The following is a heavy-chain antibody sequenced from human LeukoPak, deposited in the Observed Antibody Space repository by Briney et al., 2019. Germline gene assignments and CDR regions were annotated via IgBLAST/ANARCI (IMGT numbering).Heavy chain of an antibody. CDR2: IVVGSGNT. J-gene: IGHJ4*02. CDR3: AALRLGIAAAGTQLH. V-gene: IGHV1-58*01. CDR1: GFTFTSSA. D-gene: IGHD6-13*01. Sequence: SVKVSCKASGFTFTSSAVQWVRQARGQRLEWIGWIVVGSGNTNYAQKFQERVTITRDMSTSTAYMELSSLRSEDTAVYYCAALRLGIAAAGTQLHWGQGTLVTVSS.